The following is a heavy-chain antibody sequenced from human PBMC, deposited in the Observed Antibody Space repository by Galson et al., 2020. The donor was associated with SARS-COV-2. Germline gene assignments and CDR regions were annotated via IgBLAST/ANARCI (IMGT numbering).Heavy chain of an antibody. CDR2: IYYSGST. CDR1: GGSISSSSYY. J-gene: IGHJ5*02. Sequence: SETLSLTCTVSGGSISSSSYYWGWIRQPPGKGLEWIGSIYYSGSTYYNPSLKSRVTISVDTSKNQFSLKLSSVTAADTAVYYCARHPDRLVTRDNWFDPWGQGTLVTVSS. D-gene: IGHD6-19*01. CDR3: ARHPDRLVTRDNWFDP. V-gene: IGHV4-39*01.